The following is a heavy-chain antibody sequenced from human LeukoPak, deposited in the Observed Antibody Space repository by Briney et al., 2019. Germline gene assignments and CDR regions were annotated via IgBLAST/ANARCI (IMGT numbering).Heavy chain of an antibody. D-gene: IGHD1-1*01. Sequence: ASVKVSCKASGYTFTGYYMHWVRQAPGQGLEWMGWINPNSGGTNYAQKFQGRVTMTRDTSISTAYMELSRLRSDDTAVYYCAREGVDWNHRVFYFYYRGPGTLVTGSS. J-gene: IGHJ4*02. CDR2: INPNSGGT. CDR1: GYTFTGYY. V-gene: IGHV1-2*02. CDR3: AREGVDWNHRVFYFYY.